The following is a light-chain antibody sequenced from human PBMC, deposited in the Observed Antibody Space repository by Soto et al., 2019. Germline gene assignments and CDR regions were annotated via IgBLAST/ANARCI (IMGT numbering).Light chain of an antibody. CDR1: QSIRTS. V-gene: IGKV3-11*01. CDR3: QQRTNCPPLYA. CDR2: DAS. Sequence: EIVLTQSPATLSLSPGERATLSCRASQSIRTSLAWYQQKPGQAPRLLIYDASNRATGIPARFSGSGSGTDFTLTISSLEPEDFSVYYCQQRTNCPPLYAFGQGTKLEIK. J-gene: IGKJ2*01.